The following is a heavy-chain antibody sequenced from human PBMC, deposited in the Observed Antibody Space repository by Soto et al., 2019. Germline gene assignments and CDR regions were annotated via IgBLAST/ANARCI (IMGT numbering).Heavy chain of an antibody. CDR2: MYYSGST. CDR1: GGSISSYY. D-gene: IGHD6-19*01. Sequence: QVQLQESGPGLVKPSETLSLTCTVSGGSISSYYWSWIRQPPGKGLEWIGYMYYSGSTNYNPSLKSRVTMSADTSKNQFSLKLSSVTAADTAVYYCARRAYTSGFSYFDYWGQGTLVTASS. CDR3: ARRAYTSGFSYFDY. J-gene: IGHJ4*02. V-gene: IGHV4-59*08.